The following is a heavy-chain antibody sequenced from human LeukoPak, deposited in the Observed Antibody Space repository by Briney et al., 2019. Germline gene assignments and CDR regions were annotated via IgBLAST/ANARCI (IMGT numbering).Heavy chain of an antibody. CDR1: GYTFTSYA. CDR3: ARDRPPYPYYDILTGYYPFDY. Sequence: ASVKVSCKASGYTFTSYAMHWVCQAPGQRLEWMGWINAGNGNTKYSQKFQGRVTITRDTSASTAYMELSSLRSEDTAVYYCARDRPPYPYYDILTGYYPFDYWGQGTLVTVSS. V-gene: IGHV1-3*01. J-gene: IGHJ4*02. CDR2: INAGNGNT. D-gene: IGHD3-9*01.